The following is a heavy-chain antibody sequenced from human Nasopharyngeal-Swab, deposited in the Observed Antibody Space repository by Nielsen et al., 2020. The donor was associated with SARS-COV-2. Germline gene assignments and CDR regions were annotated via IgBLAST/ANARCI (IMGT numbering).Heavy chain of an antibody. D-gene: IGHD1-26*01. J-gene: IGHJ6*03. CDR3: ARDLKGGEYYYYYMDV. Sequence: WVRQASGQRLEWMGWINAGNGNTKYSQKFQGRVTITRDTSASTAYMELSSLRSEDTAVYYCARDLKGGEYYYYYMDVWGKGTTVTVSS. V-gene: IGHV1-3*01. CDR2: INAGNGNT.